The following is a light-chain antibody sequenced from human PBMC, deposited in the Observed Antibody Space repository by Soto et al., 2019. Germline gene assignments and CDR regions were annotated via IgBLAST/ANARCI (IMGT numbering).Light chain of an antibody. CDR2: GAS. Sequence: ETVITQSPSTLSVSPGERVTLSCRASQTVTTNLAWYQQKSGQAPRLLIYGASTRATGIPARFSGSGSGTEFTLTISNLQSEDSALYYCQQYNNWPPSVTYTFGQGTRLEIK. CDR3: QQYNNWPPSVTYT. CDR1: QTVTTN. V-gene: IGKV3-15*01. J-gene: IGKJ5*01.